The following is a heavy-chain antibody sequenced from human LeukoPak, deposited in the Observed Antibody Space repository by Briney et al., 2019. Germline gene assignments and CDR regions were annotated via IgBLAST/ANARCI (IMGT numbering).Heavy chain of an antibody. J-gene: IGHJ4*02. D-gene: IGHD3-9*01. CDR3: ARDEARTGSPLY. Sequence: GGSLRLSCAASGFTFSSYAMHWVRQAPGKGLEWVAVISYDGSNKYYADSVKGRFTISRDNSKNTLYLQMNSLRAEDTAVYYCARDEARTGSPLYWGQGTLVTVSS. V-gene: IGHV3-30*04. CDR2: ISYDGSNK. CDR1: GFTFSSYA.